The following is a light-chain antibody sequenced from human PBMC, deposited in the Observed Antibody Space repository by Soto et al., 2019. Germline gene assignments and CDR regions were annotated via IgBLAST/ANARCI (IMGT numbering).Light chain of an antibody. CDR2: AAS. CDR1: QGIRKD. J-gene: IGKJ1*01. V-gene: IGKV1-6*01. Sequence: AIQMTQSPSSLSASVGDRVTITCRASQGIRKDLGWYQQKPGQPPKLLIYAASSLQSGVPARFSGSGSGTDFTLTISSLQPEDFATYYCLQDYNYPWTFGQGTKVEIK. CDR3: LQDYNYPWT.